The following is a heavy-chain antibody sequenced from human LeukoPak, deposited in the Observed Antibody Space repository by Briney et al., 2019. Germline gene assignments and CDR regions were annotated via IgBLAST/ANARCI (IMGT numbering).Heavy chain of an antibody. Sequence: GGSLRLSCAASGFTFSSYAMHWVRQAPGKGLEWVAVISYDGSNKYYADSVKGRFTISRDNSKNTLYLQMNSLRAEDTAVYYCARGGDFDYWSQGTLVTVSS. CDR1: GFTFSSYA. CDR2: ISYDGSNK. CDR3: ARGGDFDY. J-gene: IGHJ4*02. V-gene: IGHV3-30*04.